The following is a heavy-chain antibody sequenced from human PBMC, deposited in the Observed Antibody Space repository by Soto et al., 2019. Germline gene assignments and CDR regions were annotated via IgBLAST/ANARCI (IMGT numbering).Heavy chain of an antibody. D-gene: IGHD2-8*01. Sequence: ASVKVSCKASGYTFTSYDINWVRQATGQGLEWMGWMNPNSGNTGYAQKFQGRVTMTRNTSISTAYMELSSLRSEDTAVYYCAIWVLMVYANGYYCYYMDVWGKGTTVTVSS. CDR2: MNPNSGNT. CDR3: AIWVLMVYANGYYCYYMDV. CDR1: GYTFTSYD. J-gene: IGHJ6*03. V-gene: IGHV1-8*01.